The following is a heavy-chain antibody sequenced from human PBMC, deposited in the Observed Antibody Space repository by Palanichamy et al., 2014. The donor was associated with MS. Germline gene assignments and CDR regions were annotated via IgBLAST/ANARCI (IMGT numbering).Heavy chain of an antibody. CDR1: GFTFSTYS. J-gene: IGHJ4*02. CDR3: ARTRRTTSGYDDFDY. D-gene: IGHD5-12*01. Sequence: EVQLVEVWGRAVVKPRGVPSRLSCAASGFTFSTYSMDWVRQAPGKGLEWVSSISSSGRYIYYADSVKGRFTVSRDNAKNSLYLQMNSLRAEDTAVYYCARTRRTTSGYDDFDYWGQGTLVTVSS. CDR2: ISSSGRYI. V-gene: IGHV3-21*01.